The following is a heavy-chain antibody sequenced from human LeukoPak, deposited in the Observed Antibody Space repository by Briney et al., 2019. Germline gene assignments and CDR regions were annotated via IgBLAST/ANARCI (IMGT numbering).Heavy chain of an antibody. V-gene: IGHV4-34*01. CDR2: INHSGST. D-gene: IGHD2-21*01. CDR1: GGSFSGYY. CDR3: ARNLAGHFGGFYFDC. J-gene: IGHJ4*02. Sequence: SETLSLTCAVYGGSFSGYYWSWIRQPPGKGLEWIGEINHSGSTNYNPSLKSRVTISVDTSKNQFSLKLSSVTAADTAVYYCARNLAGHFGGFYFDCWGQGTLVTVSS.